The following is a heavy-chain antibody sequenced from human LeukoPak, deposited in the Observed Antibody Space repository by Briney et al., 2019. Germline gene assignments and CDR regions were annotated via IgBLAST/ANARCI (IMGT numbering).Heavy chain of an antibody. Sequence: GGSLWLSCAASGFTFSSNAMTWVRQAPGKGLECVSAITAGGDTTYYADSVKGRFTISRDNSRNTLYLQLNNLRADDTALYYCAKAYGTNGYYQLPIDFWGRGTLVTVSS. D-gene: IGHD3-22*01. CDR1: GFTFSSNA. V-gene: IGHV3-23*01. CDR3: AKAYGTNGYYQLPIDF. J-gene: IGHJ4*02. CDR2: ITAGGDTT.